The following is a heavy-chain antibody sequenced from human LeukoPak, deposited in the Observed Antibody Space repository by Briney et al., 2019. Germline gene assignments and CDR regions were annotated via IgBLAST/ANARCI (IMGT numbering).Heavy chain of an antibody. J-gene: IGHJ4*02. CDR1: GNTFSDYY. CDR2: INPTSGGT. Sequence: ASVKVSCKTSGNTFSDYYIHWVRQAPGQGLEWMGWINPTSGGTNYAQKFHGRVTMTRDTSISTAYMELSSLTSDDTALYYCATWQYYNSRGYPDWGQGTLVTVSS. CDR3: ATWQYYNSRGYPD. V-gene: IGHV1-2*02. D-gene: IGHD3-22*01.